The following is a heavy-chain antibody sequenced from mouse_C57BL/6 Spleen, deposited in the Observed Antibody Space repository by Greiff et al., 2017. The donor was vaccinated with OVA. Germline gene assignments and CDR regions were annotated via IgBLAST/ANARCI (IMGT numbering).Heavy chain of an antibody. CDR3: ARDKLTGAFDY. V-gene: IGHV5-4*01. J-gene: IGHJ2*01. D-gene: IGHD4-1*01. CDR2: ISDGGSYT. Sequence: EVQLVESGGGLVKPGGSLKLSCAASGFTFSSYAMSWVRQTPEKRLEWVATISDGGSYTYYPDNVKGRFTISRDNAKNNLYLQMSHLKSEDTAMYYCARDKLTGAFDYWGQGTTLTVSS. CDR1: GFTFSSYA.